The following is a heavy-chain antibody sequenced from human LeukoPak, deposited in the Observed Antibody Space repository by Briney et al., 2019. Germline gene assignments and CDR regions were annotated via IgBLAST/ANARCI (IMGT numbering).Heavy chain of an antibody. CDR3: ARGPHRGKYYYMDV. CDR2: IGIASDT. V-gene: IGHV3-13*01. J-gene: IGHJ6*03. CDR1: GFTFSSFD. Sequence: PGGSLRLSCAASGFTFSSFDMHWVRQPTGQGLEWVSTIGIASDTYYPGSVEGRFTLSRDKAKNSLYLQMNSLTAGDTPVYYSARGPHRGKYYYMDVWGKGTTVTVSS. D-gene: IGHD1-1*01.